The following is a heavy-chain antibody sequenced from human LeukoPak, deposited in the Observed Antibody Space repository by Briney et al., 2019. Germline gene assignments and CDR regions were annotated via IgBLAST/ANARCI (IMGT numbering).Heavy chain of an antibody. J-gene: IGHJ1*01. D-gene: IGHD1-26*01. CDR2: IYYSGST. V-gene: IGHV4-39*07. CDR3: ARGIVGARYFQH. Sequence: KASETLSLTCTVSGGSISSSSDYWGWIRQPPGKGLEWIGSIYYSGSTYYNPSLKSRVTISVDTSKNQFSLKLSSVTAADTAVYYCARGIVGARYFQHWGQGTLVTVSS. CDR1: GGSISSSSDY.